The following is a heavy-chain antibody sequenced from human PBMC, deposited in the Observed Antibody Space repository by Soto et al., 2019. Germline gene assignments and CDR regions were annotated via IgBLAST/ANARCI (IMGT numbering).Heavy chain of an antibody. CDR1: GFSFSSHW. J-gene: IGHJ4*02. CDR2: IKEDGSEE. V-gene: IGHV3-7*05. Sequence: PGGSLRLSCAASGFSFSSHWMSWVRQAPGKGLEWVANIKEDGSEEDYVDSVKGRFTISRDNAKNSLYLQMNSLRVDDTAMYYCARASYWGQGSLVTVSS. CDR3: ARASY.